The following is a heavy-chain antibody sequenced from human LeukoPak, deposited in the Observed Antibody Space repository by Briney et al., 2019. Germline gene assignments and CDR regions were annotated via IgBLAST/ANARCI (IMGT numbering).Heavy chain of an antibody. J-gene: IGHJ6*03. D-gene: IGHD6-6*01. Sequence: GGSLRLSCAASGFTFSDYYMSWIRQAPGKGLEWVSYIGSSGSTIYYADSVKGRFTISRDNAKNSLYLQMNSLRAEDTAVYYCARAGCSSSLWYYYYMDVWGKGTTVTVSS. V-gene: IGHV3-11*04. CDR1: GFTFSDYY. CDR3: ARAGCSSSLWYYYYMDV. CDR2: IGSSGSTI.